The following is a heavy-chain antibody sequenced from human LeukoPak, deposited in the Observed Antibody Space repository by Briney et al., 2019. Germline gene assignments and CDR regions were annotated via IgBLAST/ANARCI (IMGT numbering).Heavy chain of an antibody. V-gene: IGHV3-7*02. J-gene: IGHJ3*02. Sequence: GGSLRLSCAASGFTFSSYSISWVRQAPGKGLEWVANIKQDGSEKYYVDSVKGRFTISRDNAKNSLYLQMNSLRAEDTAVYYCASSSWYIEARWKRRAFDIWGQGTMVTVSS. CDR3: ASSSWYIEARWKRRAFDI. CDR1: GFTFSSYS. CDR2: IKQDGSEK. D-gene: IGHD6-13*01.